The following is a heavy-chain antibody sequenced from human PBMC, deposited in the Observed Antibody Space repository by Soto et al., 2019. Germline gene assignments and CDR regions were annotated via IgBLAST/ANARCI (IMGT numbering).Heavy chain of an antibody. J-gene: IGHJ4*02. D-gene: IGHD3-22*01. Sequence: SVKVSCKASGYTFTSYAMHWVRQAPGQRLEWMGRIIAIHGIANYAQKFQGRVTITADKSTSTAYMELSSLRSEDTAVYYCARDTLYYYDSSGYERTGSDYWGQGTLVTVSS. V-gene: IGHV1-69*04. CDR1: GYTFTSYA. CDR2: IIAIHGIA. CDR3: ARDTLYYYDSSGYERTGSDY.